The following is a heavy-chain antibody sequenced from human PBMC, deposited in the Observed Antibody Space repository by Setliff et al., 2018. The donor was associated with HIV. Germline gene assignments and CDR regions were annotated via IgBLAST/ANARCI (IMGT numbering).Heavy chain of an antibody. CDR3: ARSTPSVGYISEH. CDR2: IDNSGNT. D-gene: IGHD5-12*01. CDR1: GVSISAYF. Sequence: PSETLSLTCAVSGVSISAYFRSWIRQSPEKGLEWIGYIDNSGNTNYSPSLKSRITISRDTSKNQFSLKLNSVTAADAAVYYCARSTPSVGYISEHWGQGTLVTVSS. J-gene: IGHJ4*02. V-gene: IGHV4-59*01.